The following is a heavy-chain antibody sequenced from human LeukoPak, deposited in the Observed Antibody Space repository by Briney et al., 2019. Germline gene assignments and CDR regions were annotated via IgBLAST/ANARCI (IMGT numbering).Heavy chain of an antibody. CDR2: ISGSGGST. CDR3: AKASGGYSYGVDY. CDR1: GFTFSSYG. D-gene: IGHD5-18*01. J-gene: IGHJ4*02. V-gene: IGHV3-23*01. Sequence: PGGTLRLSCAASGFTFSSYGMSWVRQAPGKGLEWVSAISGSGGSTYYADSVKGRFTISRDNSKNTLYLQMNSLRAEDTAVYYCAKASGGYSYGVDYWGQGTLVTVSS.